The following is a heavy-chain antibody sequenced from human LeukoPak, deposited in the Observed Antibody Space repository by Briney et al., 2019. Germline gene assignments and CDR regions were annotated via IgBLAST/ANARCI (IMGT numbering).Heavy chain of an antibody. D-gene: IGHD6-13*01. V-gene: IGHV3-21*01. Sequence: GGSLRLSCAASGFTFSSYSMNWVRQAPGKGLEWVSSTSSSSSYIYYADSVKGRFTISRDNAKNSLYLQMNSLRAEDTAVYYCARDEIIQGTAAAYTYWGQGTLVTVSS. CDR3: ARDEIIQGTAAAYTY. J-gene: IGHJ4*02. CDR2: TSSSSSYI. CDR1: GFTFSSYS.